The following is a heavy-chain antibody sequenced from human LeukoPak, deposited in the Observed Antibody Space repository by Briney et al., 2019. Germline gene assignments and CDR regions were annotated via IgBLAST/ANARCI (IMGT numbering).Heavy chain of an antibody. J-gene: IGHJ4*02. V-gene: IGHV4-61*02. CDR3: ARYDYGGNSAH. CDR1: GGSISSGSYY. CDR2: IYTSGST. D-gene: IGHD4-23*01. Sequence: PSQTLSLTCTDSGGSISSGSYYWSWIRQPAGKGLEWIGRIYTSGSTNYNPSLKSRVTISVDTSKNQFSLKLSSVTAADTAVYYCARYDYGGNSAHWGQGTLVTVSS.